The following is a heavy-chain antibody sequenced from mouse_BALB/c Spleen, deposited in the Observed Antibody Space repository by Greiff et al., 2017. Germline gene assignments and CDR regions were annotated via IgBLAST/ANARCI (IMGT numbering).Heavy chain of an antibody. CDR3: AGIYYDYDGLAY. J-gene: IGHJ3*01. V-gene: IGHV5-6-3*01. CDR2: INSNGGST. CDR1: GFTFSSYG. Sequence: EVMLVESGGGLVQPGGSLKLSCAASGFTFSSYGMSWVRQTPDKRLELVATINSNGGSTYYPDSVKGRFTISRDNAKNTLYLQMSSLKSEDTAMYYCAGIYYDYDGLAYWGQGTLVTVSA. D-gene: IGHD2-4*01.